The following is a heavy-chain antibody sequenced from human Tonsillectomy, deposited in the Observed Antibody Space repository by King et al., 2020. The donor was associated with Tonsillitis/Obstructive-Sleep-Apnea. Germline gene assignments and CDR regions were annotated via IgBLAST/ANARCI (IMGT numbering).Heavy chain of an antibody. V-gene: IGHV3-30*04. CDR2: ISYDGSNK. Sequence: VQLVESGGGLVQPGRSLRLSCAASGFTFSNYAMHWVRQAPGKGLEWVAVISYDGSNKYYADSVKGRFTISSDNSKNTLYLQMNSLRAEDTAVYYCARALQSAFSSSWTRNDYWGQGTLVTVSS. CDR1: GFTFSNYA. CDR3: ARALQSAFSSSWTRNDY. D-gene: IGHD6-13*01. J-gene: IGHJ4*02.